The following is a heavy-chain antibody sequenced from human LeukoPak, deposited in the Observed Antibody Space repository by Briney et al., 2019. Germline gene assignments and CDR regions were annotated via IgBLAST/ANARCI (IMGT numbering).Heavy chain of an antibody. D-gene: IGHD2-2*01. V-gene: IGHV3-33*01. CDR1: GFTFSSYG. CDR2: IWYDGTNK. Sequence: GRSLRLSCAASGFTFSSYGMHWVRQAPGKGLEWVAVIWYDGTNKYYADSVKGRFTISRDNSKNTLYLQLNSLRAEDTAVYYCTRYCRSATCYRYYAMDVWGQGTTVIVSS. J-gene: IGHJ6*02. CDR3: TRYCRSATCYRYYAMDV.